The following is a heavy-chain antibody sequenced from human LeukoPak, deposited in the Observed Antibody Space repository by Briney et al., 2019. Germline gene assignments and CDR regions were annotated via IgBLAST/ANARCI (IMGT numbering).Heavy chain of an antibody. Sequence: GGSQRLSCAASGFTFSSYGMHWVRQAPGKGLEYVSAISDNGGRTYYANSVKGRFTISRDNSKNTLYLQMGSLRAEDMAVYYCARDRRTYYYGMDVWGQGTTVTVSS. CDR3: ARDRRTYYYGMDV. CDR1: GFTFSSYG. D-gene: IGHD3-10*01. CDR2: ISDNGGRT. V-gene: IGHV3-64*01. J-gene: IGHJ6*02.